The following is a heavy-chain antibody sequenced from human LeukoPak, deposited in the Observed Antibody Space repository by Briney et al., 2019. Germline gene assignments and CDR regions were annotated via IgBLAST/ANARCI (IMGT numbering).Heavy chain of an antibody. Sequence: GGSLRLSCAASGFTFNRYAMSWVREAPGKGLEWGSAISVSGGSTYCADSVKGRFTISRDNSNTTLYLQMNSLRAEDTAVYYCARRNYDILTAYYLGNWFDPWGQGTLVTVSS. CDR2: ISVSGGST. CDR1: GFTFNRYA. CDR3: ARRNYDILTAYYLGNWFDP. J-gene: IGHJ5*02. V-gene: IGHV3-23*01. D-gene: IGHD3-9*01.